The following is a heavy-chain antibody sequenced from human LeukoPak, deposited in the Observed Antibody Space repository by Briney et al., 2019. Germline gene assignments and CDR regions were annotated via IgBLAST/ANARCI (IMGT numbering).Heavy chain of an antibody. CDR2: INHSGST. V-gene: IGHV4-39*07. D-gene: IGHD4-23*01. J-gene: IGHJ6*03. CDR3: ARLHGGNFPPELGLFYMDV. Sequence: SETLSLTCIVSGGSVNSNTYYWGWIRQPPGKGLEWIGEINHSGSTNYNPSLKSRVTISVDTSKNQFSLKLSSVTAADTAVYYCARLHGGNFPPELGLFYMDVWGKGTTVTISS. CDR1: GGSVNSNTYY.